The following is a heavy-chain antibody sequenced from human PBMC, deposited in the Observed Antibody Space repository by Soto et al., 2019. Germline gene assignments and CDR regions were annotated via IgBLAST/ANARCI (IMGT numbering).Heavy chain of an antibody. Sequence: QVQLVQSGAEVKEPGASVKVSCMASGYSFTSYGLIWLRQASGQRLEWMGWISPYNGNTNYAQKLQGRVTMTTDTSTNTAYMELRSLRSDDTAVYYCARQFGVNPHFDYWGQGTLVAVSS. CDR2: ISPYNGNT. V-gene: IGHV1-18*01. J-gene: IGHJ4*02. CDR1: GYSFTSYG. CDR3: ARQFGVNPHFDY. D-gene: IGHD2-8*01.